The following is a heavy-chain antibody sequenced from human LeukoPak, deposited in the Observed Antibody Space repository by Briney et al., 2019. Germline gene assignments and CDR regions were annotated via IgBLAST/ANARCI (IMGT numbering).Heavy chain of an antibody. D-gene: IGHD2-8*01. V-gene: IGHV4-31*03. J-gene: IGHJ4*02. CDR2: IYYSGST. Sequence: PSQTLSLTCTVSGGSISSGGYYWSWIRQHPGKGLEWIGYIYYSGSTYYNPSLKSRVTISVDTSKNQFSLKLSSVTAADTAVYYCARGGDCTNGVCRYYFDYWGQGTLVTVPS. CDR3: ARGGDCTNGVCRYYFDY. CDR1: GGSISSGGYY.